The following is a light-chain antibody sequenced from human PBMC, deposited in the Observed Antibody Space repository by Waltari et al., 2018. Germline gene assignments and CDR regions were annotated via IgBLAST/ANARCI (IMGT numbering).Light chain of an antibody. Sequence: QSALTQPAAVSGSPGQSVPIPCLGARSGIGRYDFFSWYHQHPGNAPKLVISDVSKRPSGVSDRFSGSKSGDTASLTISGLQFEDEADYYCCSYAGNYVWVFGGGTRLTVL. CDR1: RSGIGRYDF. J-gene: IGLJ3*02. CDR2: DVS. V-gene: IGLV2-23*02. CDR3: CSYAGNYVWV.